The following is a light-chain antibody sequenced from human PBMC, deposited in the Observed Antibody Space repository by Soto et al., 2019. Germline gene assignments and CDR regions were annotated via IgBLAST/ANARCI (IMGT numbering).Light chain of an antibody. Sequence: EIVMTQSPDTLSVSTGGRATLSCRASQSVGSNVAWYQQKPGQPPRLLIYGASTRAAGVPARFSGSGYGRQFSLTISSLQSEDFAIYHCQQHNNWPPWTFGQGTKVDIK. CDR1: QSVGSN. V-gene: IGKV3-15*01. CDR3: QQHNNWPPWT. J-gene: IGKJ1*01. CDR2: GAS.